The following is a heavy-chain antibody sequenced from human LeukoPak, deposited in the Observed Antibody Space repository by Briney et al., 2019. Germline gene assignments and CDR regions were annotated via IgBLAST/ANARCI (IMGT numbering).Heavy chain of an antibody. CDR2: ISGGGGSA. D-gene: IGHD1-1*01. Sequence: GGSLRLSCAASGFTFSGYAMSWVRQAPGAGLEWVSTISGGGGSANYADSVKARFTISRDNSKNTLFLQMNSLRAEDTAVYYCARYRWNQYYFDYWGQGTLVTVSS. CDR1: GFTFSGYA. V-gene: IGHV3-23*01. J-gene: IGHJ4*02. CDR3: ARYRWNQYYFDY.